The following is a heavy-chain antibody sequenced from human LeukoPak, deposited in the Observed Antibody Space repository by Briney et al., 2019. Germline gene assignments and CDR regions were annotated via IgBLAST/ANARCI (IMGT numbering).Heavy chain of an antibody. D-gene: IGHD2-15*01. V-gene: IGHV1-18*01. CDR3: ARDGGGERGRDY. CDR1: GYTFTSYG. Sequence: ASVKVSCKASGYTFTSYGISWVGQAPGQGREGMGWISAYNGKTNYAQKLQGRVTMTTDTSTSTAYMELRSLRPDDTAVYYCARDGGGERGRDYWGQGTLVTVSS. CDR2: ISAYNGKT. J-gene: IGHJ4*02.